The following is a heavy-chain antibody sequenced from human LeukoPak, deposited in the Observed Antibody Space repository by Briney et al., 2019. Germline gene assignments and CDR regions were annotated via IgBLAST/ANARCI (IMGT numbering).Heavy chain of an antibody. CDR3: ANEYSKGDV. D-gene: IGHD4-11*01. CDR2: ISGSGGNT. Sequence: GGSLRLSCAAAGFTFANYVMSWVRQAAGKGLEWVSGISGSGGNTYYADSVKGRFTIARDNSKNTLYLQMNSLRAEDAAVYYCANEYSKGDVWGQGTMVTVSS. V-gene: IGHV3-23*01. CDR1: GFTFANYV. J-gene: IGHJ3*01.